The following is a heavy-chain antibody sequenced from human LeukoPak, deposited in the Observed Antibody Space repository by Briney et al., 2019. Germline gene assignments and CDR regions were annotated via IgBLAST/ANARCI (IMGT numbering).Heavy chain of an antibody. Sequence: GRSLRLSCAASGFTFDDYAMHWVRQAPGKGLEWVSSISSSSSYIYYADSVKGRFTISRDNAKNSLYLQMNSLRAEDTAVYYCARYGVGDYFDYWGQGTLVTVSS. CDR3: ARYGVGDYFDY. V-gene: IGHV3-21*01. D-gene: IGHD3-16*01. CDR2: ISSSSSYI. J-gene: IGHJ4*02. CDR1: GFTFDDYA.